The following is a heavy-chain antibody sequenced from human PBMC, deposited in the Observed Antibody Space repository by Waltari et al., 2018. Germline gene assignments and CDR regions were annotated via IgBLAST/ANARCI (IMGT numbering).Heavy chain of an antibody. J-gene: IGHJ6*02. CDR2: IQYDGSIK. CDR1: GFTLGNYG. CDR3: AREYSRICFHALDG. V-gene: IGHV3-33*05. D-gene: IGHD6-13*01. Sequence: QVHVVESGGGVVQPGGSLRLSCAASGFTLGNYGGHWVRQAPGKGLEWVAVIQYDGSIKNYADSVKGRFTISRENSKNTLYLEMKSLRAEDTAVYYCAREYSRICFHALDGWGQGTAVTVSS.